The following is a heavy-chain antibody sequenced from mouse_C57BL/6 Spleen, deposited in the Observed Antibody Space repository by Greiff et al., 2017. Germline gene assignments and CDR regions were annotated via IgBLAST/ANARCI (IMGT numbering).Heavy chain of an antibody. CDR3: TFWDPAWVSY. D-gene: IGHD4-1*01. Sequence: VQLQQSGAELVRPGASVKLSCTASGFNITDDYMPWVKQRPEQGLEWIGWIDPESGDTEYASKFQGQATITADTSSNTAYLQLSSLTSEDTAVYYCTFWDPAWVSYWGQGTLVTVSA. CDR1: GFNITDDY. J-gene: IGHJ3*01. V-gene: IGHV14-4*01. CDR2: IDPESGDT.